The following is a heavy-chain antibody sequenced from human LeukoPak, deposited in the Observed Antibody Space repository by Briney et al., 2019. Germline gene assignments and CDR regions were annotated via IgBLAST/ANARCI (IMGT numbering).Heavy chain of an antibody. CDR1: GYTFTYRY. V-gene: IGHV1-45*02. CDR3: AREWIEAAGFDP. J-gene: IGHJ5*02. D-gene: IGHD6-13*01. Sequence: SVKVSCKASGYTFTYRYLHWVRQAPGQALEWMGWITPFNGNTNYAQKFQDRVTITRDRSMSTAYMELSSLRSEDTAVYYCAREWIEAAGFDPWGQGTLVTVSS. CDR2: ITPFNGNT.